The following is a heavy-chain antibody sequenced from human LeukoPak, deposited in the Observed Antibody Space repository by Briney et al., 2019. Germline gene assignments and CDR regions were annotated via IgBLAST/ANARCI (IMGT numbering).Heavy chain of an antibody. J-gene: IGHJ4*02. CDR3: ARARLDSGRGNFDY. CDR2: INSDGSAT. Sequence: GGSLRLSCAASGLTFSSSWMHWVRQAPGKGLVWVSRINSDGSATAYADAVKGRFTISRDNAKSTLYLQMNSLGAEDTAVYYCARARLDSGRGNFDYGGQGTLVTVSS. V-gene: IGHV3-74*01. D-gene: IGHD1-26*01. CDR1: GLTFSSSW.